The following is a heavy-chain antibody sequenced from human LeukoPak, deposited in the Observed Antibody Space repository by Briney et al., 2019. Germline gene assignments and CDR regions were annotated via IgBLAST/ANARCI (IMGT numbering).Heavy chain of an antibody. CDR3: ASQQLGIDYFDY. J-gene: IGHJ4*02. D-gene: IGHD7-27*01. CDR1: GFTFNSYW. Sequence: AGGSLRLSCAASGFTFNSYWMVWFRQAPGKGLVWVSCINPDGSWTLHADSVKGRFTISRDNAKNTLYLQMNSLRAEDTAVYYCASQQLGIDYFDYWGQGTLVTVSS. CDR2: INPDGSWT. V-gene: IGHV3-74*01.